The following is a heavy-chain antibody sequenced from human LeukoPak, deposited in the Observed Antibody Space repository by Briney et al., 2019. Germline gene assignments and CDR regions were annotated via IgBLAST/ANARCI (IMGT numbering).Heavy chain of an antibody. CDR2: ISSSSSYI. CDR3: ARDVITMVRGVIRQANYFDY. V-gene: IGHV3-21*01. D-gene: IGHD3-10*01. CDR1: GFTFSSYS. J-gene: IGHJ4*02. Sequence: GGSLRLSCAASGFTFSSYSMNWVRQAPGKGLEWVSSISSSSSYIYYADSVKGRFTISRDNAKNSLYLQMNSLRAEDTAVYYCARDVITMVRGVIRQANYFDYWGQGTLVTVSS.